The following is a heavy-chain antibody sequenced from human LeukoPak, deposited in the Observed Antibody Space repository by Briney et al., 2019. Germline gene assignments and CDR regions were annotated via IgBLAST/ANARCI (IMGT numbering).Heavy chain of an antibody. Sequence: GGSLRLSCAASEFSVGSNYMTWVRQAPGKGLEWVSLNSGGSTYYADSVKGRFTISRDNAKNSLYLQMNSLRAEDTAVYYCARDPYSGSYGNYYYYFMDVWGKGTTVTISS. J-gene: IGHJ6*03. CDR2: NSGGST. CDR1: EFSVGSNY. D-gene: IGHD1-26*01. V-gene: IGHV3-66*01. CDR3: ARDPYSGSYGNYYYYFMDV.